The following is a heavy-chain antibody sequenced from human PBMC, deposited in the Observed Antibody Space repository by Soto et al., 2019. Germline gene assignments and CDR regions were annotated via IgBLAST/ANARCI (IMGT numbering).Heavy chain of an antibody. CDR3: AGRFWSGNGMDV. J-gene: IGHJ6*02. CDR1: GYPFTCYG. D-gene: IGHD3-3*01. V-gene: IGHV1-18*04. Sequence: QVQLVQSGAEVKKPGASVTVSCKASGYPFTCYGISWVRQAPGQGVEWIGWISAYNGNTNYAQKLQGRVTMTTDTSTSAANMELRRLRADDAVVYYWAGRFWSGNGMDVWGQGTTVTVSS. CDR2: ISAYNGNT.